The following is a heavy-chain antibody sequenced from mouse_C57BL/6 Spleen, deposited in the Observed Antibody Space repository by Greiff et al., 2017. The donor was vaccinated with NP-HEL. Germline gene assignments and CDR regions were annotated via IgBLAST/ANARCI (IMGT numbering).Heavy chain of an antibody. Sequence: EVHLVESGGDLVKPGGSLKLSCAASGFTFSSYGMSWVRQTPDKRLEWVATISSGGSYTYYPDSVKGRFTISRDNAKNTMYLQMSSMKSEDTAMYYCAGITTVVATGSWYFDVWGTGTTVTVSS. CDR2: ISSGGSYT. CDR1: GFTFSSYG. J-gene: IGHJ1*03. V-gene: IGHV5-6*01. CDR3: AGITTVVATGSWYFDV. D-gene: IGHD1-1*01.